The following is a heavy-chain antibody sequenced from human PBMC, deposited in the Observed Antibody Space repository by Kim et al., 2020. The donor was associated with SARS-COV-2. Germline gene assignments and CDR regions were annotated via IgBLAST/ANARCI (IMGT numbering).Heavy chain of an antibody. CDR2: ISSSSSYI. Sequence: GGSLRLSCAASGFTFSSYSMNWVRQAPGKGLEWVSSISSSSSYIYYADSVKGRFTISRDNAKNSLYLQMNSLRAEDTAVYYCARAPADAQQLVLWFDPWGQGTLVTVSS. D-gene: IGHD6-13*01. J-gene: IGHJ5*02. CDR3: ARAPADAQQLVLWFDP. V-gene: IGHV3-21*04. CDR1: GFTFSSYS.